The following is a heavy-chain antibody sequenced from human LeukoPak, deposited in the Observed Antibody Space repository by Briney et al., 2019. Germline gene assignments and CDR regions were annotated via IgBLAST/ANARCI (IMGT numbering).Heavy chain of an antibody. CDR1: GFTFSTYA. Sequence: GGSLRLSCAASGFTFSTYAMSWVRQAPGKGLEWLSTIGGGGRDTFYADSVKGRFTVSRDNSTNTLYLQMSSLRAEDTAVYFCAKNRGANYYNYYMDVWGKGTTVTVSS. J-gene: IGHJ6*03. D-gene: IGHD4/OR15-4a*01. V-gene: IGHV3-23*01. CDR3: AKNRGANYYNYYMDV. CDR2: IGGGGRDT.